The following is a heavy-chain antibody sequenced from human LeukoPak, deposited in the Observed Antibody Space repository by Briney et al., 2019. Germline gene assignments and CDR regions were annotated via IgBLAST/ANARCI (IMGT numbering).Heavy chain of an antibody. CDR3: ARGGRYDSSGYYDWYFDL. Sequence: SETLSLTCTVSGGGSISSYYWSWIRQPPGKGQEWVGYVYYNGSTRYNPSLKSRLVISVDMSRNRFSLKLNSVTTADTAIYYCARGGRYDSSGYYDWYFDLWGRGTLVAVSS. CDR1: GGGSISSYY. CDR2: VYYNGST. D-gene: IGHD3-22*01. V-gene: IGHV4-59*01. J-gene: IGHJ2*01.